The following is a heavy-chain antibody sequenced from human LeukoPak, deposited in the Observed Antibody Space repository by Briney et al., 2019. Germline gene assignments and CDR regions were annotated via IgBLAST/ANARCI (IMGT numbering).Heavy chain of an antibody. CDR1: GFTFSGYS. J-gene: IGHJ4*02. CDR3: ARDYVQHLWFGKTVNYFDY. Sequence: PGGSLRLSCAASGFTFSGYSMNWVRQAPGKGLEWVSSISSSSSYIYYADSVKGRFTISRDNAKNSLYLQMNSLRAEDTAVYYCARDYVQHLWFGKTVNYFDYWGQGTLVTVSS. D-gene: IGHD3-10*01. CDR2: ISSSSSYI. V-gene: IGHV3-21*01.